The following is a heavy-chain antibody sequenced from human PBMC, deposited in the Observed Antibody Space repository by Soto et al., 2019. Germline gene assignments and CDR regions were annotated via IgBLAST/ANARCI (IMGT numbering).Heavy chain of an antibody. D-gene: IGHD2-15*01. CDR2: IANDGRDK. CDR1: GFSFKNYA. CDR3: AKDSKVGPATYYFDY. Sequence: PGGSLRLSCAASGFSFKNYAIHWVRQAPGKGLEWVAVIANDGRDKRYADPVEGRFTVSRDNSKNTVNLQMNSLGAEDTAVYYCAKDSKVGPATYYFDYWGQGT. V-gene: IGHV3-30*18. J-gene: IGHJ4*02.